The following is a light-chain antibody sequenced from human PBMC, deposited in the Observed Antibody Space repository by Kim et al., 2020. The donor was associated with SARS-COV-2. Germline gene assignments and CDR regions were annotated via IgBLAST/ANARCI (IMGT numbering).Light chain of an antibody. CDR3: QQYNNWPPT. V-gene: IGKV3-15*01. J-gene: IGKJ3*01. Sequence: VVMTQSPATLSASPGERVTLSCRASQSVSSNLAWYQQRPDQPPRLLISAASTGATGLPARFSGSGSGTEFTLTISSLQSEDFAVYYCQQYNNWPPTFGPGTKGEIK. CDR1: QSVSSN. CDR2: AAS.